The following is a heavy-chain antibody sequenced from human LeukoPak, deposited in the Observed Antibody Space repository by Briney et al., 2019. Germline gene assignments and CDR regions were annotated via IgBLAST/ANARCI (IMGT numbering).Heavy chain of an antibody. CDR3: ARDRPVVVVAATHNYYYYYGMDV. Sequence: GGSLRLSCAASGFTFSSYGMNWVRQAPGKGLEWVSSISSSSSYIYYADSVKGRFTISRDNAKNSLYLQMNSLRAEDTAVYYCARDRPVVVVAATHNYYYYYGMDVWGQGTTVTVSS. D-gene: IGHD2-15*01. CDR1: GFTFSSYG. V-gene: IGHV3-21*01. CDR2: ISSSSSYI. J-gene: IGHJ6*02.